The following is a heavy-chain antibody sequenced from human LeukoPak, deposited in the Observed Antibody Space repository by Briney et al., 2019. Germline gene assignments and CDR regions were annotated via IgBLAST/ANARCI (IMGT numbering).Heavy chain of an antibody. Sequence: SETLSLTCTVYGGSISSYYWSWIRQPPGKGLEWIGYIYYSGSTNYNPSLKSRVTISVDTSKNRFSLKLSSVTAADTAVYYCARAHYYGSGSYDYWGQGSLVTVSS. CDR1: GGSISSYY. D-gene: IGHD3-10*01. CDR2: IYYSGST. J-gene: IGHJ4*02. V-gene: IGHV4-59*01. CDR3: ARAHYYGSGSYDY.